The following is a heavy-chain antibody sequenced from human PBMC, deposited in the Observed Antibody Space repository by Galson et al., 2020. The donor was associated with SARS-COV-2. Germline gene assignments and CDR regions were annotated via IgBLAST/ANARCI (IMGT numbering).Heavy chain of an antibody. CDR1: GFSLSTSGMC. D-gene: IGHD3-10*01. Sequence: SGPPLVKPTQTLTLTCTFSGFSLSTSGMCVSWIRQPPGKALEWLALIDWDDDKYYSTSLKTRLTISKDTSKNQVVLTMTNMDPVDTATYYCARTYYGSGSLQTPYYYYGMDVWGQGTTVTVSS. CDR2: IDWDDDK. J-gene: IGHJ6*02. CDR3: ARTYYGSGSLQTPYYYYGMDV. V-gene: IGHV2-70*01.